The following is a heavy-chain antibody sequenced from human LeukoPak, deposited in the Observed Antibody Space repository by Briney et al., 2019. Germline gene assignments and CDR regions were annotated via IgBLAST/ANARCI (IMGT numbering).Heavy chain of an antibody. D-gene: IGHD6-13*01. J-gene: IGHJ4*02. CDR2: IYYNGTT. CDR3: ERVGYIEAWAVSPFDY. CDR1: CNSLKHYY. Sequence: SEPLSLTCTLWCNSLKHYYWSCPRQPPGKGLEWIGYIYYNGTTNYNPSLKSRVTISIDTSNSPFSLKLTSLSAADTAFYYCERVGYIEAWAVSPFDYWGQGTLVTVSS. V-gene: IGHV4-59*08.